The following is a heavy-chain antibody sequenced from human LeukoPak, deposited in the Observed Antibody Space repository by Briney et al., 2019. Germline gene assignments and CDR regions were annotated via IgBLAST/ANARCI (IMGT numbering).Heavy chain of an antibody. V-gene: IGHV3-33*01. CDR3: ARNAMSQCYYYYYYMDV. CDR1: GFTFNRHG. CDR2: IWYDGSIK. J-gene: IGHJ6*03. Sequence: GRSLRLSCAASGFTFNRHGIHWVRQAPGKGLEWVAVIWYDGSIKYYGDFVKGRFNVSRDNSNNTLYLQMNRLRAEDTAVYYCARNAMSQCYYYYYYMDVWGKGTTVTVSS. D-gene: IGHD6-19*01.